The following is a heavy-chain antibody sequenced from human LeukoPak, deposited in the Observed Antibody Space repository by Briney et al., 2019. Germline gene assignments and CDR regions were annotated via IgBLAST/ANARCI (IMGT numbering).Heavy chain of an antibody. Sequence: PSETLSLTCTVSGGSISSSSYYWGWICQPPGKGLEWIGSIYYSGSTYYNPSLKSRVTISVDTSKNQFSLKLSSVTAADTAVYYCARDHSLRRNGGLDYWGQGTLVTVSS. D-gene: IGHD1-1*01. J-gene: IGHJ4*02. CDR1: GGSISSSSYY. CDR3: ARDHSLRRNGGLDY. CDR2: IYYSGST. V-gene: IGHV4-39*02.